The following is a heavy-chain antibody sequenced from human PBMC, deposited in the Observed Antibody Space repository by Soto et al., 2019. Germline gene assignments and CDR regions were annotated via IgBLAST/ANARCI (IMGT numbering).Heavy chain of an antibody. V-gene: IGHV4-34*01. CDR3: ARGLITGSHYSGGWYYFDS. D-gene: IGHD6-19*01. CDR1: GESFSGHI. J-gene: IGHJ4*02. CDR2: INHSGSA. Sequence: SETLSLSCAVYGESFSGHIWTWIRQNPGKGLQWIGQINHSGSASYNPSLKSRVTISVHTSNSQFSLELSSVTAADTAVYYCARGLITGSHYSGGWYYFDSWGQGTQVTVSS.